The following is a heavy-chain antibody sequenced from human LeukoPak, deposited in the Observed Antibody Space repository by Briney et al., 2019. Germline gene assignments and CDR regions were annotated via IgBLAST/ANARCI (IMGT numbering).Heavy chain of an antibody. CDR1: GGTFSSYA. Sequence: GASVKVSCKASGGTFSSYAISWVRQAPGQGLEWMGRIIPILGIANYAQKFQGRVTITADKSTSTAYMELSSLRSEDTAAYYCARESRLVNVLWFDPWGQGTLVTVSS. D-gene: IGHD3-16*02. CDR2: IIPILGIA. CDR3: ARESRLVNVLWFDP. J-gene: IGHJ5*02. V-gene: IGHV1-69*04.